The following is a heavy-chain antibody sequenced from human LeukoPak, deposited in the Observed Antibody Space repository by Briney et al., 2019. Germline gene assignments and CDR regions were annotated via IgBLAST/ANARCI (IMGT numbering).Heavy chain of an antibody. D-gene: IGHD4-11*01. Sequence: TLSDYWMSWIRQPPGKGLEGIGDIYYSGSTYYNPSLKSRVTISVDTSKKQFSLKLSSVTAADTAVYYCARASVTTRSYYYYYMDVWGKGTTVTVSS. CDR1: TLSDYW. V-gene: IGHV4-30-4*08. CDR3: ARASVTTRSYYYYYMDV. J-gene: IGHJ6*03. CDR2: IYYSGST.